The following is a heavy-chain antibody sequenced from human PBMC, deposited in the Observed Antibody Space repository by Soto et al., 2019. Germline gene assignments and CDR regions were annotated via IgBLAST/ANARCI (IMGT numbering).Heavy chain of an antibody. J-gene: IGHJ4*02. V-gene: IGHV1-8*01. Sequence: QVQLVQSGAEVKKPGASVKVSCKASGYTFTSYDINWVRQATGQGLEWMGWMNPNSGNTGYAQKFQGRVTMTRNTAISTAYMGLSSLRSEETAVYYCARGRRFRYSSGWYYFDYWGQGTLVTVSS. D-gene: IGHD6-19*01. CDR2: MNPNSGNT. CDR3: ARGRRFRYSSGWYYFDY. CDR1: GYTFTSYD.